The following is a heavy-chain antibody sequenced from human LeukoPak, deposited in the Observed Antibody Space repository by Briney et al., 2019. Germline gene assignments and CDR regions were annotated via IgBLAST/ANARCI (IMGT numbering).Heavy chain of an antibody. Sequence: SETLSLTCAVSGGSMSGFYWSWIRQPPGKGLEWIGYIYYSGSTNYNPSLKSRVTISVDTSKNQFSLKLSSVTAADTAVYYCARDRRLGGYSYGYYFDYWGQGTLVTVSS. CDR1: GGSMSGFY. CDR2: IYYSGST. CDR3: ARDRRLGGYSYGYYFDY. J-gene: IGHJ4*02. D-gene: IGHD5-18*01. V-gene: IGHV4-59*01.